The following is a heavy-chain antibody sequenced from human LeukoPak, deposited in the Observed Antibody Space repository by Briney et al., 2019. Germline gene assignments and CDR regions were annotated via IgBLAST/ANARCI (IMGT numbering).Heavy chain of an antibody. CDR2: INHSGST. J-gene: IGHJ4*02. D-gene: IGHD6-19*01. CDR1: GVSLSGYY. Sequence: SETLSLTCAVYGVSLSGYYWSWIRQPPGKGLEWIGEINHSGSTNYNPSLKSRVTISVDTSKNQFSLKLSSVTAADTAVYYCARGRIAVAGTRDYFDYWGQGTLVTVSS. CDR3: ARGRIAVAGTRDYFDY. V-gene: IGHV4-34*01.